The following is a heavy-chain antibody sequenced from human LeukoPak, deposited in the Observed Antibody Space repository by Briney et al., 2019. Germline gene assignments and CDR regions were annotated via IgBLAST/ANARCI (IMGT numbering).Heavy chain of an antibody. J-gene: IGHJ6*02. CDR3: ATAPILRGEGGEHYKYGMDV. CDR2: TYHNGTS. Sequence: SETLSLTCAVSAGSISSGNWWCWVRQSPGKGLEWIGETYHNGTSNNNPSLKSRVTISADTFKNHFSLQLTSVTAADTAVYYCATAPILRGEGGEHYKYGMDVWGQGTTVIVSS. V-gene: IGHV4-4*02. CDR1: AGSISSGNW. D-gene: IGHD2-2*02.